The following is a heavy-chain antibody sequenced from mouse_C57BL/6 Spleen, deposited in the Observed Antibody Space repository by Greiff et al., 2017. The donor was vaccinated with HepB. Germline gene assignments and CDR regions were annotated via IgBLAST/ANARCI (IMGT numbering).Heavy chain of an antibody. J-gene: IGHJ3*01. Sequence: VQRVESGPELVKPGASVKLSCKASGYTFTSYDINWVKQRPGRGLEGIGWIYPRDGSSKYNEKFKGKATLTVDTSSSTAYIELHSLTSEDSAVYFCAIPLYDGYLAWFAYWGQGTLVTVSA. CDR2: IYPRDGSS. CDR1: GYTFTSYD. V-gene: IGHV1-85*01. CDR3: AIPLYDGYLAWFAY. D-gene: IGHD2-3*01.